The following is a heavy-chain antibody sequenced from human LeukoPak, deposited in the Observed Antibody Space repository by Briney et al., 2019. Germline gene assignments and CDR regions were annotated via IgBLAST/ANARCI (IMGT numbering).Heavy chain of an antibody. CDR1: GFTFDDYG. CDR3: AVTIAVAGTRWFDP. J-gene: IGHJ5*02. V-gene: IGHV3-20*04. Sequence: PGGSLRLSCAASGFTFDDYGMSWVRQAPGKGLEWVSGINWNGGSTGYADSVKGRFTISRDNAKNSLYLQMNSLRAEDTALYYCAVTIAVAGTRWFDPWGQGTLVTVSP. D-gene: IGHD6-19*01. CDR2: INWNGGST.